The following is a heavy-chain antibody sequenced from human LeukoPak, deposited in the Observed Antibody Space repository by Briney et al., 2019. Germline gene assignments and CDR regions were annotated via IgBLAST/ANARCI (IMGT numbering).Heavy chain of an antibody. Sequence: GASVKVSCKASGYTFTGYYMHWVRQAPGQGLEWMGWINPNSGGTNYAQKFQGRVTMTRDTSISTAYMELSRLRSDGTAVYYCARDDYVWGSHDYWGQGTLVTVSS. CDR1: GYTFTGYY. CDR3: ARDDYVWGSHDY. D-gene: IGHD3-16*01. CDR2: INPNSGGT. J-gene: IGHJ4*02. V-gene: IGHV1-2*02.